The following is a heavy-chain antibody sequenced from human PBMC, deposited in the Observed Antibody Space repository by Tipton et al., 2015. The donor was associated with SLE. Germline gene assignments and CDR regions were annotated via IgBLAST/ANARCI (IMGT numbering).Heavy chain of an antibody. D-gene: IGHD3-22*01. CDR1: GGSISDNY. V-gene: IGHV4-59*01. Sequence: GLVKPSETLSLSCTVSGGSISDNYWSWIRQPPGKGLEWIGYISDGGGTNYNPSLKSRVTISVDTSKNQFSLKLSSVTAADTAIYYCARGGIYHDYSGNLDHWGQGTLVTASS. CDR2: ISDGGGT. J-gene: IGHJ4*02. CDR3: ARGGIYHDYSGNLDH.